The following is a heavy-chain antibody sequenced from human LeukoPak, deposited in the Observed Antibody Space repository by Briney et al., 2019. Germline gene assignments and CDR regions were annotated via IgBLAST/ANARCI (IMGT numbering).Heavy chain of an antibody. J-gene: IGHJ4*02. CDR2: IRGKAYGGTT. Sequence: GGSLRLSCTTSGFTFADYAITWVRQAPGKGLEWVGFIRGKAYGGTTDYAASLRGRVSVSRDDSKNVAYLQMNSLKTEDTAIYYCSARRLREVIYDFWGRGTLVAVSP. V-gene: IGHV3-49*04. D-gene: IGHD3-10*01. CDR3: SARRLREVIYDF. CDR1: GFTFADYA.